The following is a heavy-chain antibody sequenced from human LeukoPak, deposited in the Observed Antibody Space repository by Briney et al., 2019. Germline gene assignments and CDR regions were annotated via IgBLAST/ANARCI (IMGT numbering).Heavy chain of an antibody. CDR3: AMQPNAAAGYDKPDY. CDR1: GFTFSSYW. J-gene: IGHJ4*02. D-gene: IGHD6-13*01. Sequence: PGGSLRLSCAASGFTFSSYWMSWVRQAPGKGLEWVANIKQDGSEKYYVDSVKGRFTISRDNAKNSLYLQMNSLRAEDTAVYYCAMQPNAAAGYDKPDYWGQGTLVTVSS. V-gene: IGHV3-7*01. CDR2: IKQDGSEK.